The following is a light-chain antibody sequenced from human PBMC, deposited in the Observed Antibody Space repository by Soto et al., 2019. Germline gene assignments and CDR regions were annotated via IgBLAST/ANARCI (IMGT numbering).Light chain of an antibody. CDR2: TND. V-gene: IGLV1-44*01. J-gene: IGLJ2*01. CDR3: AAWDDSLNGVV. Sequence: QSVLTQPASASGTPGQWVTFSCSGSSSNVGTNTVNWYQHLPGTAPQLLIYTNDQRPSGVPDRFSGSKSGTSASLAISGLQSEDEADYYCAAWDDSLNGVVFGGGTKLTVL. CDR1: SSNVGTNT.